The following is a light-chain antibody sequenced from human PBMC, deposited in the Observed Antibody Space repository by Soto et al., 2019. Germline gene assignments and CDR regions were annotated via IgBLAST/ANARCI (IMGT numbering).Light chain of an antibody. J-gene: IGLJ2*01. Sequence: QSALTQPPSASGSPGQSVTISCTGTSSDVGGYNYVSWYQQHPGKAPKLMIYEVSKRPSGVPDRFSGSKSDNTASLTVSGLQAEDEADYYCSSYGGLNNLVFGGGTKLTVL. CDR1: SSDVGGYNY. V-gene: IGLV2-8*01. CDR3: SSYGGLNNLV. CDR2: EVS.